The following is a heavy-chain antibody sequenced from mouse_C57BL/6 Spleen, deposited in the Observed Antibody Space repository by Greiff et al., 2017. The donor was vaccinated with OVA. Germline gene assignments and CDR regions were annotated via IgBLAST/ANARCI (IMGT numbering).Heavy chain of an antibody. CDR3: ASHYYGSSYAFAY. V-gene: IGHV2-2*01. CDR2: LWSGGST. Sequence: QVQLQQSGPGLVQPSQSLSITCTVSGFSLTSYGVHWVRQSPGKGLEWLGVLWSGGSTDYNAAFISRLSISKDNSKSQVFFKMNSLQADDTARYYCASHYYGSSYAFAYWGQGTLVTVSA. D-gene: IGHD1-1*01. J-gene: IGHJ3*01. CDR1: GFSLTSYG.